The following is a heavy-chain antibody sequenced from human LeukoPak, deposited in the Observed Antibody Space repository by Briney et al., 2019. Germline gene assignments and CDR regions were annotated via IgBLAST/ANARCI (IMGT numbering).Heavy chain of an antibody. V-gene: IGHV4-4*07. D-gene: IGHD3-3*01. CDR1: GGSISSYY. J-gene: IGHJ5*02. CDR2: IHTSGST. Sequence: SETLSLTCTVSGGSISSYYWSWIRQPAGKGLEWIGRIHTSGSTNYNPSLKSRVTMSVDTSKNQFSLKLSSVTAADTAVYYCARTYYDFWSGYYIRWFDPWGQGTLVTVSS. CDR3: ARTYYDFWSGYYIRWFDP.